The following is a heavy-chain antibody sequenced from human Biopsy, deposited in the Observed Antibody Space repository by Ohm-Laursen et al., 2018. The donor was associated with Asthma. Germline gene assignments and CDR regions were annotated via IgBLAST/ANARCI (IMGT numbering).Heavy chain of an antibody. V-gene: IGHV3-30*03. CDR2: ISYDGGNK. D-gene: IGHD4-23*01. CDR1: GFTFSIYD. CDR3: ARTHERWTSIQDDALDI. J-gene: IGHJ3*02. Sequence: SLRLSCAASGFTFSIYDIHWVRQAPGKGLEWVAVISYDGGNKFYGDSVKGRFTLSRDNSRNTLYLQMNSLRVEDTAIYYCARTHERWTSIQDDALDIWGQGAMVIVSS.